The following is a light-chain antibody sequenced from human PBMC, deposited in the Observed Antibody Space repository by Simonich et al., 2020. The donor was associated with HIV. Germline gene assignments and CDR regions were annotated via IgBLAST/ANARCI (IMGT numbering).Light chain of an antibody. CDR2: GAS. CDR3: QQYNNWPPA. CDR1: QSVNSN. V-gene: IGKV3-15*01. J-gene: IGKJ4*01. Sequence: IVMTQSPGTLSVSPGERATPSCRASQSVNSNLAWYQQKPGQAPRLLIYGASTRATGIPARFSGSESGTEFTLTISSLQSEDFAVYYCQQYNNWPPAFGGGTNVEIK.